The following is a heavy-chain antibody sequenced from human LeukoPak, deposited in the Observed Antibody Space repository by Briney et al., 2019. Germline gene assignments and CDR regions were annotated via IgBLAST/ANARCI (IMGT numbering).Heavy chain of an antibody. Sequence: SETPSLTCTVSGVFLCRGGFYWSSIRQHPRKGLELVGYIYYSGSTYYNTCLNSRVTLSVDTSKNQFSMKLSSVTGADTAVYYCARDRDCYSSGNGLYFDYWGQGTLVTVSS. CDR2: IYYSGST. CDR3: ARDRDCYSSGNGLYFDY. D-gene: IGHD3-10*01. V-gene: IGHV4-31*03. J-gene: IGHJ4*02. CDR1: GVFLCRGGFY.